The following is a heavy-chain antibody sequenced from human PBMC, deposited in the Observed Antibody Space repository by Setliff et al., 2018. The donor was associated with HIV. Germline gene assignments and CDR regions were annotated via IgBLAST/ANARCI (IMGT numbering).Heavy chain of an antibody. CDR2: IRSKAYGGTA. CDR1: GLIFGDHA. Sequence: GGSLRLSCTASGLIFGDHAMSWVRQAPGKGLEWVGFIRSKAYGGTAEYAASVKGRFTSSRDDSKRIAYLQMNSLKIEDTAAYYCSRIGDDFWNDYYNGIGWFDSWGQGTLVTVSS. CDR3: SRIGDDFWNDYYNGIGWFDS. V-gene: IGHV3-49*04. D-gene: IGHD3-3*01. J-gene: IGHJ5*01.